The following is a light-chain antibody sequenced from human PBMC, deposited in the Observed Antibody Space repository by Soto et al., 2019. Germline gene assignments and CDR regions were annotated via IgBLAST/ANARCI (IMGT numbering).Light chain of an antibody. CDR3: QQRGTWWT. CDR1: QSVGSY. Sequence: EIVLTQSPGTLSVSPGARVTLSCRASQSVGSYLAWYQQKPGQAPRLIIYDAFNRATGIPARFSGSGSGTDFSPTISSLEPEDFAVYYCQQRGTWWTFGQGTKVEIK. CDR2: DAF. V-gene: IGKV3-11*01. J-gene: IGKJ1*01.